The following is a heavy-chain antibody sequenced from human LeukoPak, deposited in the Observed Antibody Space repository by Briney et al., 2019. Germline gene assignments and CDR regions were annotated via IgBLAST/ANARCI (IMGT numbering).Heavy chain of an antibody. CDR2: VSNIGST. Sequence: SETLSLTCTVSGGSISSSSYYWGWIRQPPGKGLEWIGYVSNIGSTSYNPSLKSRVTISGDTSKNQFSLKLSSVTAADTAVYYCTRDRSALDTWGQGTMVTVSS. CDR3: TRDRSALDT. CDR1: GGSISSSSYY. V-gene: IGHV4-39*07. J-gene: IGHJ3*02.